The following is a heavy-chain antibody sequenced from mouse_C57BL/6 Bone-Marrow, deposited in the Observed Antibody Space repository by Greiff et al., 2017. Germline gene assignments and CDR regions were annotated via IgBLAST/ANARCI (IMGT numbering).Heavy chain of an antibody. CDR1: GFSLTSYG. V-gene: IGHV2-2*01. CDR2: IWSGGST. Sequence: QVQLQQSGPGLVQPSPSLSITCTASGFSLTSYGVHWVRQSPGKGLEWLGVIWSGGSTAYNAAFISRLSISKDNSKSQVFFKMNSLQADDTAIYYCASSFITTVVRDYWGQGTTLTVSS. D-gene: IGHD1-1*01. J-gene: IGHJ2*01. CDR3: ASSFITTVVRDY.